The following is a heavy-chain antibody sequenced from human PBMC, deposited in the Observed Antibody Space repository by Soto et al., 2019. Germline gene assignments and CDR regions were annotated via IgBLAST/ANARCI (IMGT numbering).Heavy chain of an antibody. D-gene: IGHD1-1*01. J-gene: IGHJ4*02. Sequence: PSETLSLTCTVSRGSINSHYWSWIRQSPGKGLEYIGYISYSGSTNYNPSLKSRVTISVDTSKNQFSLKLSSVTAADTAVYYCARRYGTTFDYWGQGTLVTVSS. CDR1: RGSINSHY. V-gene: IGHV4-59*08. CDR2: ISYSGST. CDR3: ARRYGTTFDY.